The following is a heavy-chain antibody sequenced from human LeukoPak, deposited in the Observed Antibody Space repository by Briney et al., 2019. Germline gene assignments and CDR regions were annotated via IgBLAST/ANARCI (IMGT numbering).Heavy chain of an antibody. CDR1: GFTLGNYG. J-gene: IGHJ4*02. V-gene: IGHV3-23*01. CDR3: AKDSYYDSSGTFDY. D-gene: IGHD3-22*01. Sequence: PGGSLTLSCVASGFTLGNYGMSWVRQAPGKGLEWVSAISGSGGSTYYADSVKGRFTISRDNSKNTLYLQMNSLRAEDTAVYYCAKDSYYDSSGTFDYWGQGTLVTVSS. CDR2: ISGSGGST.